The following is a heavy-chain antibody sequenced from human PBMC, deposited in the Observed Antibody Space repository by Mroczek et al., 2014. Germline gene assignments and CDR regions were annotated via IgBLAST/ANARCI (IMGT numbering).Heavy chain of an antibody. J-gene: IGHJ2*01. Sequence: QVQLQQWGPGLVKPSQTLSLTCTVSGGSISSGGYYWSWIRQHPGKGLEWIGYIYYSGSTYYNPSLKSRVTISVDTSKNQFSLKLSSVTAADTAVYYCARGNGYCSSTSCRTFGYFDLWGRGTLVTVSS. D-gene: IGHD2-2*03. CDR3: ARGNGYCSSTSCRTFGYFDL. CDR1: GGSISSGGYY. CDR2: IYYSGST. V-gene: IGHV4-31*03.